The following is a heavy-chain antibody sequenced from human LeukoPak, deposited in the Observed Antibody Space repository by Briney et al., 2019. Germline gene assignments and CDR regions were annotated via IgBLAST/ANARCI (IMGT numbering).Heavy chain of an antibody. CDR3: ARGWRGYNYGVDV. Sequence: SGPRSLTCIVSSRSIRNYYWIWIRPLPGKGLEWISYVHYSGPTNYNPSLKRRVTISVDTSKKHRSLKLSSVAAADTALYYCARGWRGYNYGVDVWGQGTMVTVYS. CDR1: SRSIRNYY. V-gene: IGHV4-59*01. J-gene: IGHJ6*02. CDR2: VHYSGPT. D-gene: IGHD3-3*01.